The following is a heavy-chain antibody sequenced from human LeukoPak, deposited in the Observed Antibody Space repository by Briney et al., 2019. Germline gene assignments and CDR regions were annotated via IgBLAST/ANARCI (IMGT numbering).Heavy chain of an antibody. CDR2: IKQDGSEK. CDR3: AREGLARIQLWLTKYWYFDL. V-gene: IGHV3-7*01. D-gene: IGHD5-18*01. CDR1: GFTFSSYW. Sequence: GGSLRLSCAASGFTFSSYWMSWVRQAPGKGLEWVANIKQDGSEKYYVDSVKGRFTISRDNAKNSLYLQMNSLRAEDTAVYYCAREGLARIQLWLTKYWYFDLWGRGTLVTVSS. J-gene: IGHJ2*01.